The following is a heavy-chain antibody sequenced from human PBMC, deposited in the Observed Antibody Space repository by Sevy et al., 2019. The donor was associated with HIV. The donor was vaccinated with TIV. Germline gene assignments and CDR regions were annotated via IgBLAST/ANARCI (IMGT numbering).Heavy chain of an antibody. CDR2: ITSNGVST. D-gene: IGHD3-10*01. Sequence: GGSLRLSCSASGFPFRDNIMHWVRQAPGKRLEYVSGITSNGVSTHYGDSVKGRFTISRDNSKNTMYLQMRSLRPEDTAVYYCVKDRGNTQDFDYWGQGTLVTVSS. J-gene: IGHJ4*02. CDR3: VKDRGNTQDFDY. CDR1: GFPFRDNI. V-gene: IGHV3-64D*06.